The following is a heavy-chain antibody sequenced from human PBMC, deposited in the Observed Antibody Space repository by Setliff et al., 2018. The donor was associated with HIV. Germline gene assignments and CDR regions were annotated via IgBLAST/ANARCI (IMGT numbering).Heavy chain of an antibody. CDR2: IYDSGST. CDR3: ARGLDSAKIHY. Sequence: SETLSLTCTVSGGSISSSTYYWGWIRQPPGKGLEWIGNIYDSGSTYYNPSLQSRVTISVDTSKNQFSLNLSSVTAADTAVYYCARGLDSAKIHYWGQGTLVTVSS. D-gene: IGHD6-25*01. J-gene: IGHJ4*02. CDR1: GGSISSSTYY. V-gene: IGHV4-39*07.